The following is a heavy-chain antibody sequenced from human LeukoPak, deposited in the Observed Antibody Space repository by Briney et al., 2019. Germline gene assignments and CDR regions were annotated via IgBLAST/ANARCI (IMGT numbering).Heavy chain of an antibody. D-gene: IGHD3-22*01. V-gene: IGHV3-11*01. CDR3: ARDAIDSSGFDFDY. CDR2: ISTSAGTI. CDR1: GFTFSDYY. J-gene: IGHJ4*02. Sequence: GDSLRLSCAASGFTFSDYYMTWIRQAPGKGLEWISYISTSAGTIYYADSVKGRFTISRDNAKNSLYLQMNSLRAEDTAVYYCARDAIDSSGFDFDYWGQGTLVTVSS.